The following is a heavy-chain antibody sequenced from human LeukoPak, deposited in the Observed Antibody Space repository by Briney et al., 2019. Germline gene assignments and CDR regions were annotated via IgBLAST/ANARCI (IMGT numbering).Heavy chain of an antibody. CDR1: GFTFSSYA. Sequence: QTGGSLRLSCAASGFTFSSYAMSWVRQAPGKGLEWVSAISGSGGSTYYADSVKGRFTISRDNSKNTLYLQMNSLRAEDTAVYYCARDAGGYDSSRKPQPTDFDYWGQGTLVTVSS. CDR3: ARDAGGYDSSRKPQPTDFDY. J-gene: IGHJ4*02. CDR2: ISGSGGST. V-gene: IGHV3-23*01. D-gene: IGHD3-22*01.